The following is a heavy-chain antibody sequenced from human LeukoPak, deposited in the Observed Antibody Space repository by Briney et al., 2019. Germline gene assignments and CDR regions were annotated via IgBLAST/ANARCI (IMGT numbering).Heavy chain of an antibody. Sequence: PSETQSLTCTVSGGSISSSSDYWGWVRQPPGKGLEWIGSIYYSGSSYYNPSLKSRVTISVDTSKNQLSLKLSSVTAADTAVYYCAKGPYYYDSNGYYSRVFDYWGQGTLVTVSS. D-gene: IGHD3-22*01. J-gene: IGHJ4*02. CDR2: IYYSGSS. CDR3: AKGPYYYDSNGYYSRVFDY. V-gene: IGHV4-39*07. CDR1: GGSISSSSDY.